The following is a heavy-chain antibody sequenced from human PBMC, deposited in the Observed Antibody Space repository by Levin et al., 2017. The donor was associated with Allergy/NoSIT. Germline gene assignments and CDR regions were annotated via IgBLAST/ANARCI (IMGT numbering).Heavy chain of an antibody. CDR3: ARGNYGSGSYYSFDY. J-gene: IGHJ4*02. CDR1: GGTFSSYA. D-gene: IGHD3-10*01. Sequence: RASVKVSCKASGGTFSSYAISWVRQAPGQGLEWMGGIIPIFGTANYAQKFQGRVTITADESTSTAYMELSSLRSEDTAVYYCARGNYGSGSYYSFDYWGQGTLVTVSS. CDR2: IIPIFGTA. V-gene: IGHV1-69*13.